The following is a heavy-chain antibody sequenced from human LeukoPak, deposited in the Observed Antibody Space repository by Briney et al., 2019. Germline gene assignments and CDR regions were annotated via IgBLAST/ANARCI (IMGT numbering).Heavy chain of an antibody. CDR3: AREGGRGSSNLDYFDY. CDR2: ISSNGAYI. Sequence: GGSLRLSCAASGFTFSRYTINWVRQAPGKGLGWVSSISSNGAYIYYADSMEGRFTISRDNAKSSLSLQMDSLRAEDTAIYYCAREGGRGSSNLDYFDYWGQGMLATVSS. CDR1: GFTFSRYT. D-gene: IGHD2-15*01. V-gene: IGHV3-21*01. J-gene: IGHJ4*02.